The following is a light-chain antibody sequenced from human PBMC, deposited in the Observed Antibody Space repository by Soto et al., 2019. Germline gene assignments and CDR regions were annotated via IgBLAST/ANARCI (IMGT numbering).Light chain of an antibody. CDR2: AAS. CDR1: QSISSW. Sequence: DIQMTQSPSILSASVGDRVTITCRASQSISSWLAWYQQKPGKAPNLLIYAASSLQSGVPSRFSGSGSGTDFTLTISSLQPEDFATYYCQQSYSTPPTFGGGTKVDIK. CDR3: QQSYSTPPT. J-gene: IGKJ4*01. V-gene: IGKV1-39*01.